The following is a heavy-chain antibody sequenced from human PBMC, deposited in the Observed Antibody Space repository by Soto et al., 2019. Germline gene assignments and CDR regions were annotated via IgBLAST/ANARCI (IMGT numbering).Heavy chain of an antibody. J-gene: IGHJ4*02. D-gene: IGHD2-8*01. Sequence: XESLRLACAASGFTFSRYAMHWVRQAPGEGLEWVAVISRDGSSKYYGDSVKGRFTVSRDNSNNTLYLSMTSLRPDDTAVFYCASSRNGAVPDSINFWGQGTLVTVSS. CDR3: ASSRNGAVPDSINF. CDR1: GFTFSRYA. V-gene: IGHV3-30-3*01. CDR2: ISRDGSSK.